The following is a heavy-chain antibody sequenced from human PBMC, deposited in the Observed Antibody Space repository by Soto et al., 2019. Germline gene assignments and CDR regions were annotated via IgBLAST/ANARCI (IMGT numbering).Heavy chain of an antibody. Sequence: LSLTCTVSGGSISSYYWSWIRQPPGKGLEWIGYIYYSGSTNYNPSLKSRVTISVDTSKNQFSLKLSSVTAADTAVYYCAREIPKYSYGEGTFDYWGQGTLVTVSS. CDR1: GGSISSYY. V-gene: IGHV4-59*01. CDR3: AREIPKYSYGEGTFDY. CDR2: IYYSGST. J-gene: IGHJ4*02. D-gene: IGHD5-18*01.